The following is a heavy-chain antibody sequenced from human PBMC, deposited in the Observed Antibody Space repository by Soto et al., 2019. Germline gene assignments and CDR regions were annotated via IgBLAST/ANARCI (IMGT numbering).Heavy chain of an antibody. CDR1: GGTFSSYA. V-gene: IGHV1-69*13. Sequence: GASVKVSCKASGGTFSSYAISWVRQAPGQGLEWMGGIIPIFGTANYAQKFQGRVTITADESTSTAYMELSSLRSEDTAVYYCARGVLDDYSIINWFDPWGQGTLVTVSS. CDR2: IIPIFGTA. CDR3: ARGVLDDYSIINWFDP. D-gene: IGHD4-4*01. J-gene: IGHJ5*02.